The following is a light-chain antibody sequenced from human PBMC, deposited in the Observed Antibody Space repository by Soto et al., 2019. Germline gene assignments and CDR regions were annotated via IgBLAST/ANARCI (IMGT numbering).Light chain of an antibody. CDR1: SSNIGSNT. CDR2: TNN. V-gene: IGLV1-44*01. Sequence: QSVLTQPPSASGTPGQRVTTSCSGSSSNIGSNTVSWYQQLPGTAPKLLIYTNNQRPSGVPDRFSGSKSGTSASLAISGLQSEDEADYYCAAWDVSLNGVVFGGGTKLTVL. CDR3: AAWDVSLNGVV. J-gene: IGLJ2*01.